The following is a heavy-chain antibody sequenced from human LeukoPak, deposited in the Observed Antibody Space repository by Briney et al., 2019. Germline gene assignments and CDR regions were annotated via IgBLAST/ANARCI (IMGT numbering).Heavy chain of an antibody. CDR2: INPNSGGT. D-gene: IGHD1-26*01. CDR1: GYTFTGYY. J-gene: IGHJ3*02. Sequence: ASVKVSCKTSGYTFTGYYFHWVRQAPGQGLEWMGCINPNSGGTNYAQKFQGRVTMTRDTSISTAYMELSRLRSDDTAVYYCAGYSGSYLVLGTFDIWGQGTMVTVSS. CDR3: AGYSGSYLVLGTFDI. V-gene: IGHV1-2*02.